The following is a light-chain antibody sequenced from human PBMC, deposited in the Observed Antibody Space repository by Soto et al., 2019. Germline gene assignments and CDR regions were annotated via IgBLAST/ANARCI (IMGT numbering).Light chain of an antibody. CDR2: GAS. CDR3: QHYNNWPLT. V-gene: IGKV3-20*01. CDR1: QSIRNNY. J-gene: IGKJ4*01. Sequence: EIVLTQSPGTLSLSPGEGATLSCRASQSIRNNYLAWYQQKPGQAPRLLISGASRRATGIPDRFSGSGSGTDFTLTISSLQSEDFAIYYCQHYNNWPLTFGGGTKVEIK.